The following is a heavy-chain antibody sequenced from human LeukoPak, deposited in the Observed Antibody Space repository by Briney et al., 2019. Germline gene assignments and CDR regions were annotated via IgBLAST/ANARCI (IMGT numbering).Heavy chain of an antibody. D-gene: IGHD5-18*01. Sequence: SETLSLTCTVSGGSISSYYWSWIRQPPGKGLEWTGYIYYSGSTNYNPSLKSRVTISVDTSKNQFSLKLSSVTAADTAVYYCARAPPGYGYLVDSGFFDYWGQGTLVTVSS. CDR2: IYYSGST. V-gene: IGHV4-59*01. J-gene: IGHJ4*02. CDR3: ARAPPGYGYLVDSGFFDY. CDR1: GGSISSYY.